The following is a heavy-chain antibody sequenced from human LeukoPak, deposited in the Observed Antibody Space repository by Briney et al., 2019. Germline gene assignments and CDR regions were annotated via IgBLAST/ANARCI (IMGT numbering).Heavy chain of an antibody. CDR3: ARPLVGAYYYYGMDV. CDR1: GYTFTSYG. CDR2: ISAYNGNT. V-gene: IGHV1-18*01. Sequence: GASVKVSCKASGYTFTSYGISWLRQAPGRGLEWMGWISAYNGNTNYAQRLQGRVIMTTDTSTSTAYMELRSLRSDDTAVYYCARPLVGAYYYYGMDVWGQGTTDTVSS. D-gene: IGHD2-15*01. J-gene: IGHJ6*02.